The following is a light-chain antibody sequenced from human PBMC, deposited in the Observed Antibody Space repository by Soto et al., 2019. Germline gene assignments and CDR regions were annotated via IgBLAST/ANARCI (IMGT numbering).Light chain of an antibody. CDR1: QTISSW. CDR3: QHYNSYSEA. Sequence: IQMTQSPSTLSGSVGDRVTITCRASQTISSWLAWYQQKPGKAPKLLIYKASTLKSGVPSRFSGSGSWTEFTLNISCLQPDDFAAYYCQHYNSYSEAFGQGTKVYLK. J-gene: IGKJ1*01. CDR2: KAS. V-gene: IGKV1-5*03.